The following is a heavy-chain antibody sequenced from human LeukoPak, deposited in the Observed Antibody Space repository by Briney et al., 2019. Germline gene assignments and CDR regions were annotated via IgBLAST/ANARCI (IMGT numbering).Heavy chain of an antibody. Sequence: ASVKVSCKASAYTFTGYYMHWVRQAPGQGLAWMGWINPNSGGTNYAQKFQGRVTMTRDTSISTAYMELSRLRSDDTAVYYCARGPYIAVAGLLNYWGQGTLVTVSS. J-gene: IGHJ4*02. CDR2: INPNSGGT. D-gene: IGHD6-19*01. CDR3: ARGPYIAVAGLLNY. CDR1: AYTFTGYY. V-gene: IGHV1-2*02.